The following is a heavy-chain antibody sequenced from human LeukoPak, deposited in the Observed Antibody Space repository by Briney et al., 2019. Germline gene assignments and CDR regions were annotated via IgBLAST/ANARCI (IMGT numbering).Heavy chain of an antibody. D-gene: IGHD2-8*01. CDR3: ARRDCTNGVCPP. Sequence: GASLKISXKGSGSSFTSYWIGWVRQMPGKGLEWMGIIYPGDSDTRYSPSFQGQVTISADKSISTAYLQWSSLKASDTAMYYCARRDCTNGVCPPWGQGTLVTVSS. V-gene: IGHV5-51*01. J-gene: IGHJ5*02. CDR1: GSSFTSYW. CDR2: IYPGDSDT.